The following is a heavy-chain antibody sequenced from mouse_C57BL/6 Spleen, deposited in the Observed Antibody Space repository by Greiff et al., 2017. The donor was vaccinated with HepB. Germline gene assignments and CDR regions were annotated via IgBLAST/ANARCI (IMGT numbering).Heavy chain of an antibody. Sequence: QVQLQQPGAELVKPGASVKLSCKASGYTFTSYWMQWVKQRPGQGLEWIGEIDPSDSYTNYTQKFKGKATLTVDTSSSTAYMQLSSLTSEDSAVYYCARAATVVATDYWGQGTTLTVSS. J-gene: IGHJ2*01. CDR1: GYTFTSYW. CDR2: IDPSDSYT. V-gene: IGHV1-50*01. CDR3: ARAATVVATDY. D-gene: IGHD1-1*01.